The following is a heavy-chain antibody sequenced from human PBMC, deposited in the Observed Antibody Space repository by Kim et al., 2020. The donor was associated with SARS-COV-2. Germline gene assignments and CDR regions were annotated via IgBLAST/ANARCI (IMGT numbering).Heavy chain of an antibody. CDR3: ARDLSWYAY. Sequence: GSENYYVDSVKGRFTISRDNAKNSLFLQMNSLRAEDTAVYYCARDLSWYAYWGQGTLVTVSS. D-gene: IGHD6-13*01. J-gene: IGHJ4*02. V-gene: IGHV3-7*03. CDR2: GSEN.